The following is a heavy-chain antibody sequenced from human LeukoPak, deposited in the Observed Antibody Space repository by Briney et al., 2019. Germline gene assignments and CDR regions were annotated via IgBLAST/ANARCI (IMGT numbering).Heavy chain of an antibody. CDR3: ARGEVAAAGRHAGNDY. CDR2: INPNSGGT. D-gene: IGHD6-13*01. Sequence: ASVKVSCLASGYTFTDYFIHWLRQAPPQGLEWMGWINPNSGGTTYAQTFHGRVAMTRDTSTSTAYMQLSRLRSDATAVYYCARGEVAAAGRHAGNDYWGQGTLVTVPS. J-gene: IGHJ4*02. CDR1: GYTFTDYF. V-gene: IGHV1-2*02.